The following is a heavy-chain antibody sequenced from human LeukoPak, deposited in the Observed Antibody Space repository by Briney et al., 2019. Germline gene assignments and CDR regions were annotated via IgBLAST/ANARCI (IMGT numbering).Heavy chain of an antibody. CDR2: ISSSGSTI. Sequence: PGGSLRLSCAASGFTFSSYEMNWVRQAPGKGLEWVSYISSSGSTIYYADSVKGRFTISRDNAKNSLYLQMNSLRAEDTAVYYCAGVGLGASLDAFDIWGQGTMVTVSS. D-gene: IGHD3-10*01. J-gene: IGHJ3*02. V-gene: IGHV3-48*03. CDR1: GFTFSSYE. CDR3: AGVGLGASLDAFDI.